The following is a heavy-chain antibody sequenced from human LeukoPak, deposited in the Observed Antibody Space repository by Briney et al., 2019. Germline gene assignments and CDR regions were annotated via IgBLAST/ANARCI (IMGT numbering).Heavy chain of an antibody. V-gene: IGHV3-66*01. CDR1: GFTVSNNY. J-gene: IGHJ1*01. Sequence: GGSLRLSCAVSGFTVSNNYMTWVRQAPGKGLEWVSVIYSGGTTYYTDSVKGRFTISRDNSKNTLYLQMNSLRAEDTAVYYCAKGGVVPAPRVEYFQHWGQGTLVTVSS. CDR3: AKGGVVPAPRVEYFQH. CDR2: IYSGGTT. D-gene: IGHD2-2*01.